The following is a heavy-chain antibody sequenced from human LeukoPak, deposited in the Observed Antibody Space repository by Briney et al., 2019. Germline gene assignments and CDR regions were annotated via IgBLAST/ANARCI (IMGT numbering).Heavy chain of an antibody. D-gene: IGHD3-10*01. Sequence: GSLRLSCAASGFTFSDYFMHWVRQAPGKGLEWVAVIASDGSHTFYVESVKGRFTISRDNSNNTLYLQMNSLRAEDTAVYFCARERQDTIVHSGAFDIWGQGTMVTVSS. CDR1: GFTFSDYF. CDR3: ARERQDTIVHSGAFDI. V-gene: IGHV3-30-3*01. J-gene: IGHJ3*02. CDR2: IASDGSHT.